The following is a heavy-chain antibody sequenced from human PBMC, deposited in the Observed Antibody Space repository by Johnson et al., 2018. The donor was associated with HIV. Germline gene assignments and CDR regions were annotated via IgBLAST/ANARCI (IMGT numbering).Heavy chain of an antibody. D-gene: IGHD2-2*01. Sequence: VQLVESGGGVVQPGRSLRLSCAASGFTFSSYWMSWVRQAPGKGLEWVANIKQDGSEKYYVDSVKGRFTISRDNAKNSLYLQMNSLRAEDTAVYYCARETGDPVVPAARDAFDIWGQGTMVTVSS. CDR1: GFTFSSYW. CDR3: ARETGDPVVPAARDAFDI. CDR2: IKQDGSEK. V-gene: IGHV3-7*01. J-gene: IGHJ3*02.